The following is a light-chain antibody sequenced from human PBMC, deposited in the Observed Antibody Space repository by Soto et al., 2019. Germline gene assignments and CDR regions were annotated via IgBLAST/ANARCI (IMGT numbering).Light chain of an antibody. CDR1: SSDVGGYNY. CDR3: SSYTSSSTYVV. J-gene: IGLJ2*01. Sequence: QSALTQPASVSGSPGQSITISCTETSSDVGGYNYVSWYQQHPGKAPKLMIYDVSNRPSGVSNRFSGSKSGNTASLTISGLQAEDEDDYYCSSYTSSSTYVVFGGGTKLTVL. CDR2: DVS. V-gene: IGLV2-14*01.